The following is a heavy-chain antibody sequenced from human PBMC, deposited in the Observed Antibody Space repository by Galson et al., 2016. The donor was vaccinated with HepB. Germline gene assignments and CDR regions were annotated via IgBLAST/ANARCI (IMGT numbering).Heavy chain of an antibody. CDR3: AKTLTPTNQYFFNS. D-gene: IGHD1-14*01. CDR1: GASVNSNNSY. J-gene: IGHJ4*02. CDR2: MSYSGTS. V-gene: IGHV4-39*01. Sequence: ETLSLTCTVSGASVNSNNSYWGWIRQPPGEGLEWLASMSYSGTSDYNPSLRSRVTLSADTSKNQFYLRLSSVIAADTAVYYCAKTLTPTNQYFFNSWGQGTLVTVSS.